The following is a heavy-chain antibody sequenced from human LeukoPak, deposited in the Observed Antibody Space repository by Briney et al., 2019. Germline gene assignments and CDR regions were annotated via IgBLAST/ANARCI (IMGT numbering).Heavy chain of an antibody. Sequence: PGGSLTLSCAASGFTFGSYGMSWSRQAPGKGVEWVPFITPNADRASYADSVKGRFTISRDHPRNTLYMQMNSLRDEDTAVYYCAIMHGYYDGSGYWVQWGQGTLVTVSS. V-gene: IGHV3-23*01. J-gene: IGHJ1*01. D-gene: IGHD3-22*01. CDR2: ITPNADRA. CDR1: GFTFGSYG. CDR3: AIMHGYYDGSGYWVQ.